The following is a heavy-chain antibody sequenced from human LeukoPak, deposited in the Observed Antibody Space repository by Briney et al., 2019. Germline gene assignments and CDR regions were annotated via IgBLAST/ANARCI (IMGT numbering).Heavy chain of an antibody. J-gene: IGHJ4*02. Sequence: PSQTLSLTCAVSGGSLSSGGYSWSWIRQPPGKGLEWIGYVSYSGSTNYNPSLKSRVTISVDKSKNQFSLKLSSVTAADTAVYYCARYYYDSSGYHDFDYWGQGTLVTVSS. V-gene: IGHV4-30-4*07. D-gene: IGHD3-22*01. CDR3: ARYYYDSSGYHDFDY. CDR2: VSYSGST. CDR1: GGSLSSGGYS.